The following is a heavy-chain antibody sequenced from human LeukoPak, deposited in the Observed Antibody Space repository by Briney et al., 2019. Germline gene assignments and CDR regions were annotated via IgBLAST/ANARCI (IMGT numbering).Heavy chain of an antibody. J-gene: IGHJ6*03. CDR3: ARGGGYYYMDV. Sequence: SETLSLTCAVSGGSFSGYYWSWIRQPPGKGLEWIGEINHSGSTNYNPAPKSRVTTSVSTTENHFSLKQSSVTAADTAVYYGARGGGYYYMDVWGKGNTVSVSS. CDR2: INHSGST. D-gene: IGHD4-23*01. V-gene: IGHV4-34*01. CDR1: GGSFSGYY.